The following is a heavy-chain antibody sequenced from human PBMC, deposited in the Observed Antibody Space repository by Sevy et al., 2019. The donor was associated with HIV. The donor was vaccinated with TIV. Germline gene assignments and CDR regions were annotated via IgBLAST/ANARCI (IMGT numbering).Heavy chain of an antibody. CDR3: ATDAKYCSGGSCYGY. CDR2: FDPEDGET. D-gene: IGHD2-15*01. J-gene: IGHJ4*02. V-gene: IGHV1-24*01. CDR1: GYTLTELS. Sequence: ASVKVSCKVSGYTLTELSMHWVRQAPGKGLEWMGGFDPEDGETIYAQKFQGIVTMTEDTSTDTAYMELSSLRSEDTAVYYCATDAKYCSGGSCYGYWGQGTLVTVSS.